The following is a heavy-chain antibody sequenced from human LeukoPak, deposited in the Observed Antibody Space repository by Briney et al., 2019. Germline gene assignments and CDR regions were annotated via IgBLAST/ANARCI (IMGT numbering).Heavy chain of an antibody. D-gene: IGHD6-6*01. CDR1: GGTFSSYA. Sequence: SVKVSCKASGGTFSSYAISWVRQAPGQGLEWMGRIIPIFGIANYAQKFQGRVTITADKSTSTAYMELSSLRSEDTAVYYCARKKGSIAGVLYSYYGMDVWGQGTTVTVPS. V-gene: IGHV1-69*04. CDR2: IIPIFGIA. CDR3: ARKKGSIAGVLYSYYGMDV. J-gene: IGHJ6*02.